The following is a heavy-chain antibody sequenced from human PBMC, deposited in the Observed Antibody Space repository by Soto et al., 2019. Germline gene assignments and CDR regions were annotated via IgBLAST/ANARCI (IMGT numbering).Heavy chain of an antibody. CDR3: ARGDRPDFYYMDV. CDR1: GFTLSGYA. V-gene: IGHV3-64*01. CDR2: ISSNGVGT. D-gene: IGHD2-21*01. Sequence: EVQLAESGGGLAQPGGSLRLSCAASGFTLSGYAMEWVRQAPGKGLEYVSGISSNGVGTYYANSVQGRFTSSRHNSKNAGYFQMRSLRPEALAVYYCARGDRPDFYYMDVWGKGTTVTVSS. J-gene: IGHJ6*03.